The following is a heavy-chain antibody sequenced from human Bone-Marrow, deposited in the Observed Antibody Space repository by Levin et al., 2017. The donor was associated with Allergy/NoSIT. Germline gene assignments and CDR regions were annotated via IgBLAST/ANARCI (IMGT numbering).Heavy chain of an antibody. CDR3: ARGGCSSTSCLDY. Sequence: GESLKISCAASGFTFSRYYMHWARQAPGKGLVWVSRITLDVTDTYYADSVKGRFTISRDNAENTLFLQMNSLRAEDTAIYYCARGGCSSTSCLDYWGQGILVTVSS. D-gene: IGHD2-2*01. J-gene: IGHJ4*02. V-gene: IGHV3-74*01. CDR1: GFTFSRYY. CDR2: ITLDVTDT.